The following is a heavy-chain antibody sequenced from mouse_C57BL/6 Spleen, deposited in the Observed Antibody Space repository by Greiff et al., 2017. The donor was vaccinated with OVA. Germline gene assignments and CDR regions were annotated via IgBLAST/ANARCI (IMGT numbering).Heavy chain of an antibody. CDR2: IHPNSGST. CDR3: ADYGSSPFDY. V-gene: IGHV1-64*01. Sequence: LVESGPELVKPGASVKLSCKASGYTFTSYWMHWVKQRPGQGLEWIGMIHPNSGSTNYNEKFKSKATLTVDKSSSTAYMQLSSLTSEDSAVYYCADYGSSPFDYWGQGTTLTVSS. J-gene: IGHJ2*01. D-gene: IGHD1-1*01. CDR1: GYTFTSYW.